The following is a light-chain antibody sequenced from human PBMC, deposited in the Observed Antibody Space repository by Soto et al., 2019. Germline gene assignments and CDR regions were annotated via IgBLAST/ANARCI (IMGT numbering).Light chain of an antibody. Sequence: DIQITHSPSSLSASVVDRVTITFLASQSISSYLAWYQQKPGKAPKLLIYAASTLQSGVPSRFSGSGSGTAFTLTISSLQPEDFATYYCQKLNSYPINFGQGTRLEIK. J-gene: IGKJ5*01. CDR2: AAS. CDR3: QKLNSYPIN. CDR1: QSISSY. V-gene: IGKV1-9*01.